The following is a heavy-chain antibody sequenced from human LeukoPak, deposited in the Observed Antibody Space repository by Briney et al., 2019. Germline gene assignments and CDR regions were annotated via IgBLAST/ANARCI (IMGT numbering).Heavy chain of an antibody. V-gene: IGHV3-33*06. CDR3: AKDPRQIQLWLGRYYYYGMDV. J-gene: IGHJ6*02. D-gene: IGHD5-18*01. CDR1: GFTFSSYG. Sequence: GGSLRLSCATSGFTFSSYGFHWVRQAPGKGLEWVAVIWYDGSKKYYADSVKGRFTISRDNSKNTLYLQMNSLRAEDTAVYYCAKDPRQIQLWLGRYYYYGMDVWGQGTTVTVSS. CDR2: IWYDGSKK.